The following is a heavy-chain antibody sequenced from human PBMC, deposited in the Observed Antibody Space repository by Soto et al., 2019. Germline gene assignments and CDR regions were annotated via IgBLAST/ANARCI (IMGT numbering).Heavy chain of an antibody. CDR3: ARDRPNSGFDY. Sequence: GGSLRLSCAASGFTFNSYGMHWVRQAPGKGLEWVAVIWYDGSNKYYGDSVKGRFTISRDNSKNTLYLQMNSLRAEDTAVYYCARDRPNSGFDYWGQGTLVTVS. D-gene: IGHD7-27*01. V-gene: IGHV3-33*01. CDR2: IWYDGSNK. J-gene: IGHJ4*02. CDR1: GFTFNSYG.